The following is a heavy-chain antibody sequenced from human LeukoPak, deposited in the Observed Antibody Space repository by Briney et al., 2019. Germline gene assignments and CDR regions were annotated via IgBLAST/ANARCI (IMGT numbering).Heavy chain of an antibody. CDR3: ARISITATRPALGY. CDR2: INPKSGGT. CDR1: GYTFTGYY. J-gene: IGHJ4*02. D-gene: IGHD6-6*01. V-gene: IGHV1-2*02. Sequence: GASVKVSCKASGYTFTGYYMHWVRQAPGQGLEWMGWINPKSGGTHYSQKFQDRVTMTRDTSISTAYMDLTRLRSDDTAVYYCARISITATRPALGYWGPGTLVTVSS.